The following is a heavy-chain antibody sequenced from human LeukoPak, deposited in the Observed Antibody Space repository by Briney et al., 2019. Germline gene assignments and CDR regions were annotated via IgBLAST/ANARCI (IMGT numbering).Heavy chain of an antibody. CDR1: GYSENFYG. CDR3: ARDMNDHSSSWYEDAFDI. CDR2: ISAQHGQT. D-gene: IGHD6-13*01. V-gene: IGHV1-18*01. Sequence: ASVKVSCKTSGYSENFYGITWVRQVAGQGLEWMGWISAQHGQTEYAPNSQDRVTMTTDTSTSTAYMELRSLRSDDTAVYYCARDMNDHSSSWYEDAFDIWGQGTMVSVSS. J-gene: IGHJ3*02.